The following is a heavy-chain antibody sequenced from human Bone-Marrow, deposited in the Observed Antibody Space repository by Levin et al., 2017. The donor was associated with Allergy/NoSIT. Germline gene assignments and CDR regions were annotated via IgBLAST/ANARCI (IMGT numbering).Heavy chain of an antibody. V-gene: IGHV4-30-4*01. Sequence: SETLSLTCSVSGDSISSGDFYWTWIRQPPGKGLEWLGRTHYIGSTSYNPSLKSRLNISVDTSKNHFSLKLSSVTAADTAVYYCARGVSCSSTSCSLWNWFDPWGQGKLVTVSS. D-gene: IGHD2-2*01. J-gene: IGHJ5*02. CDR2: THYIGST. CDR1: GDSISSGDFY. CDR3: ARGVSCSSTSCSLWNWFDP.